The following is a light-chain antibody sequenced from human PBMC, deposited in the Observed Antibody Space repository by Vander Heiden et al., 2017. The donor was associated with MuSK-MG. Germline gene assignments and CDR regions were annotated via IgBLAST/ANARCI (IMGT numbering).Light chain of an antibody. CDR3: QQRSTWPQD. CDR2: DAS. V-gene: IGKV3-11*01. CDR1: QSVSSY. Sequence: EIVLTQSPATLSLSPGERATLSCRASQSVSSYLAWYQQKPGQAPRLLIYDASNRATGIPARFSGSASGTDFTLTISILDPEDFAVYYCQQRSTWPQDFGHGTKVDIK. J-gene: IGKJ3*01.